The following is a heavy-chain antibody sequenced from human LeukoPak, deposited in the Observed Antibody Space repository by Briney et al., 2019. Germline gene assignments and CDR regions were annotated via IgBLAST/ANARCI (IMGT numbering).Heavy chain of an antibody. CDR2: ISSSSSYI. CDR1: GFTFSSYS. V-gene: IGHV3-21*01. D-gene: IGHD6-19*01. Sequence: GGSLRLSCAASGFTFSSYSMNRVRQAPGKGLEWVSSISSSSSYIYYADSVKGRFTISRGNAKNSLYLQMNSLRAEDTAVYYCARDGXAAXADLWGQGTLVTVSS. CDR3: ARDGXAAXADL. J-gene: IGHJ4*02.